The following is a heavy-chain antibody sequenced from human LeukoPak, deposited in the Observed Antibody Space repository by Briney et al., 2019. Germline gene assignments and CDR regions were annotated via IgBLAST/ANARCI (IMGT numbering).Heavy chain of an antibody. J-gene: IGHJ4*02. Sequence: PGGSLRLSCAASGFTFSSYWMSWVRQAPGKGLEWVANTNKEGSEKYYVDSVKGRLTISKDNAKNSLYLQMNSLKAEDTAVYYCARDPKWLDYWGQGTLVTVSS. CDR2: TNKEGSEK. CDR1: GFTFSSYW. CDR3: ARDPKWLDY. D-gene: IGHD5-12*01. V-gene: IGHV3-7*01.